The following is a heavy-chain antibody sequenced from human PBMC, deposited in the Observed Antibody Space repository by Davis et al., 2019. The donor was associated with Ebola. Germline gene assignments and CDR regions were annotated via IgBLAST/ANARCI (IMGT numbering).Heavy chain of an antibody. Sequence: PGGSLRLSCAASGFRFDDRSMAWVRQVPGKGLEWVASIDWTSGRTPYLGSVKGRFTISRDNAKNSLYLQMNSLTAEDAAVYYCARGSGSYSSLGFDYWGQGTLVTVPS. CDR2: IDWTSGRT. J-gene: IGHJ4*02. CDR3: ARGSGSYSSLGFDY. V-gene: IGHV3-20*04. D-gene: IGHD1-26*01. CDR1: GFRFDDRS.